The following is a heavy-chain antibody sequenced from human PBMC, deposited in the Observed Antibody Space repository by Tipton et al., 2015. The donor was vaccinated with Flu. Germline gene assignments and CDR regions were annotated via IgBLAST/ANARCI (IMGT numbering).Heavy chain of an antibody. D-gene: IGHD3-22*01. CDR3: ARGGSGYPPGGMDV. Sequence: TLSLTCTVSGGSISSGGYYWSRTRQHPGKGLEWIGYIYYSGSTYYNPSLKSRVTISVDTSKNQFSLKLSSVTAADTAVYYCARGGSGYPPGGMDVWGQGTTVTVSS. CDR1: GGSISSGGYY. J-gene: IGHJ6*02. CDR2: IYYSGST. V-gene: IGHV4-31*03.